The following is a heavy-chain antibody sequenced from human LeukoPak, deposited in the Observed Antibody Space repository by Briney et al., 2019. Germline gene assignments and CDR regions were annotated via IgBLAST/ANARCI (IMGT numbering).Heavy chain of an antibody. CDR1: GFIFTNYW. D-gene: IGHD1-1*01. V-gene: IGHV3-7*01. J-gene: IGHJ3*02. CDR2: IKQDGSEK. Sequence: GGSLRLSCAASGFIFTNYWMSWVRQAPGKGLEWVAIIKQDGSEKYYVDSVRGRFTISRDNAKNSQYLQVNSLRAEDTAVYYCARAGTTGTTDAFDIWGQGTMVTVSS. CDR3: ARAGTTGTTDAFDI.